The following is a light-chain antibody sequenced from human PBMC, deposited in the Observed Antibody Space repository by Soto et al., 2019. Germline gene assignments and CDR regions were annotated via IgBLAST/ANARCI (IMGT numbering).Light chain of an antibody. CDR2: GAS. CDR3: QQYGSSPGNT. J-gene: IGKJ2*01. CDR1: QSVSSSY. Sequence: EIVLTQSPGTLSLSPGERATLSCRASQSVSSSYLAWYQQKPGQAPRLLIYGASSRATGIPDRFSGSGSGTDFTLTISRLEPEDFAVYYCQQYGSSPGNTSGQGIKLKIK. V-gene: IGKV3-20*01.